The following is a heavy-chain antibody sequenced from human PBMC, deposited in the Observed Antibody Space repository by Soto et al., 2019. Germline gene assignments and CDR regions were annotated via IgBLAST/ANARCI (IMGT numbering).Heavy chain of an antibody. CDR2: ISAYNGNT. Sequence: QVKLVQSGGEVKKPGASVKISCKASGYTFSSYGISWVRKAPGQGLEWMGWISAYNGNTNYAQKFQGRVTMTTDTSTSTAYVELRSLRSDDTAIYYCARTISEWLLGLEWGQGTLVTVSS. CDR1: GYTFSSYG. V-gene: IGHV1-18*01. D-gene: IGHD3-3*01. J-gene: IGHJ4*02. CDR3: ARTISEWLLGLE.